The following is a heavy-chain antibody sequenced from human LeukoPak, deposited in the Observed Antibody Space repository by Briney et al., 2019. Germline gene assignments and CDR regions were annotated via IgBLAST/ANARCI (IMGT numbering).Heavy chain of an antibody. CDR3: AKGSPYDGSWSGYYGMDV. V-gene: IGHV3-23*01. D-gene: IGHD3-3*01. CDR2: ISGSGGST. Sequence: GGSLRLSCTASGFTFSSYAMSWVRQAPGKGLEWVSAISGSGGSTYYADSVKGRFTISRDNSKNTLYLQMNSLRAEDTAVYYCAKGSPYDGSWSGYYGMDVWGQGTTVTVSS. J-gene: IGHJ6*02. CDR1: GFTFSSYA.